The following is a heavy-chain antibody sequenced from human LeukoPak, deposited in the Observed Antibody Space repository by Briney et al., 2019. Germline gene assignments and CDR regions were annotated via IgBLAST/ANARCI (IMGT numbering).Heavy chain of an antibody. V-gene: IGHV4-4*07. Sequence: PSETLSLTCTVSGDSISNYYWSWIRQPAGKGLEWIGRIHPSGSTNYNPSLKSRVTLSVDTSKYQFSLKVSSVTAADTAVYYCARGPPPDFDYWGRGTLVTVSS. CDR2: IHPSGST. CDR3: ARGPPPDFDY. J-gene: IGHJ4*02. CDR1: GDSISNYY.